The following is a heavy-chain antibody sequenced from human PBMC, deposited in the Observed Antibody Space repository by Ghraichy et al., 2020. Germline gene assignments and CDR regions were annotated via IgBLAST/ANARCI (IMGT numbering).Heavy chain of an antibody. CDR3: ARLDPKDYFDH. CDR2: IYSGKT. Sequence: SETLSLTCTVSGGTISNYYWSWVRQSPGKGLEWIGYIYSGKTNYSPSLKSRVIISVDTCQNQFSLKRISVTAADTAVYYCARLDPKDYFDHWGQGTLVTVSS. V-gene: IGHV4-4*09. J-gene: IGHJ4*02. D-gene: IGHD1-1*01. CDR1: GGTISNYY.